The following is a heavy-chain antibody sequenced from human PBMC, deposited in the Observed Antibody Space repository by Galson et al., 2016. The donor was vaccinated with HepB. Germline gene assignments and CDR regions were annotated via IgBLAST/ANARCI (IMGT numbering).Heavy chain of an antibody. J-gene: IGHJ2*01. Sequence: QSGAEVKKPGESLRISCKTSGYSFTNYWITWVRQRPGKGPEWLGIIYPSDSDTRYSPSFRGQVTISADKSIGTAFLQWTSLKASDTAIYYCARQSGDGWFFALWGRGTLVTVSS. CDR1: GYSFTNYW. D-gene: IGHD7-27*01. V-gene: IGHV5-51*01. CDR3: ARQSGDGWFFAL. CDR2: IYPSDSDT.